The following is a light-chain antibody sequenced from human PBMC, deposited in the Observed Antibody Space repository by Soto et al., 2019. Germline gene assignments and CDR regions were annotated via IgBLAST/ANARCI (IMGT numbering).Light chain of an antibody. CDR3: RQYNHWPS. CDR1: PSVGSN. J-gene: IGKJ2*01. Sequence: EIVMTQSPATLSVSTGESATLSCRASPSVGSNLALYQQKPGQSPRLLIYDASTRATGIPARFSGGGSGTEFTLTIDSLQSEDFAVYFCRQYNHWPSFGQGTQL. CDR2: DAS. V-gene: IGKV3-15*01.